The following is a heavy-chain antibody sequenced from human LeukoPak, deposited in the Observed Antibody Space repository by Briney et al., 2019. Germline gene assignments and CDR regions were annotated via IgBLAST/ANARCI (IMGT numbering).Heavy chain of an antibody. D-gene: IGHD2-15*01. CDR2: IYYSGTT. CDR1: GGSISSTPYY. Sequence: SETLSLTCTVSGGSISSTPYYWAWIRQPPGKGLEWIGYIYYSGTTNYNPSLKSRVTISVDTSKNQFSLKLSSVTAADTAVYYCAREDYCSGGSCYSGYFQHWGQGTLVTVSS. CDR3: AREDYCSGGSCYSGYFQH. J-gene: IGHJ1*01. V-gene: IGHV4-61*01.